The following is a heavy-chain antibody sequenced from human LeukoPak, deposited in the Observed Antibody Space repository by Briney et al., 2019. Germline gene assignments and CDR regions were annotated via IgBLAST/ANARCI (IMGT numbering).Heavy chain of an antibody. V-gene: IGHV1-69*13. CDR3: ARVAVSYYYYGMDV. CDR1: GGTFSIYA. J-gene: IGHJ6*02. CDR2: IIPIFGTA. D-gene: IGHD6-19*01. Sequence: GASVKVSCKASGGTFSIYAISWVRQAPGQGLEWMGGIIPIFGTANYAQKFQGRVTITADESTSTAYMELSSLRSEDTAVYYCARVAVSYYYYGMDVWGQGTTVTVSS.